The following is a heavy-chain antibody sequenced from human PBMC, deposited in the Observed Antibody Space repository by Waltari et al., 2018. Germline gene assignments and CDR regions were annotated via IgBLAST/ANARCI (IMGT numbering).Heavy chain of an antibody. CDR1: GFTFSSQS. J-gene: IGHJ4*02. D-gene: IGHD3-22*01. CDR3: ARDTYYDSSGYKRIDF. CDR2: ISSSAGYI. Sequence: EVQLVESGGGLVKPGGSLRPLWSAFGFTFSSQSINWVRQAPGKVLEWVSSISSSAGYIYYADSVKGRFTVSRDNANNSLYLQMNSLRAEDTAVYYCARDTYYDSSGYKRIDFWGQGTLVTVSS. V-gene: IGHV3-21*01.